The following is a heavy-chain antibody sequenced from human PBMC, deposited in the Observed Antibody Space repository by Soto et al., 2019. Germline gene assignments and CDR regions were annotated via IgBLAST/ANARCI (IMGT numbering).Heavy chain of an antibody. V-gene: IGHV3-23*01. CDR2: ISGTSDAA. D-gene: IGHD1-26*01. CDR1: GFPFSTSA. J-gene: IGHJ6*02. CDR3: GKYSGSYPVYNGMNV. Sequence: EVQLLESGGGLVQPGGPLRLSCAASGFPFSTSAMNWVRQAPGKGLEWVSIISGTSDAAYYAESVKGLFTSSRDKSQNTLYQQMNSLRAGDTAVYYCGKYSGSYPVYNGMNVWGQGTTVTVSS.